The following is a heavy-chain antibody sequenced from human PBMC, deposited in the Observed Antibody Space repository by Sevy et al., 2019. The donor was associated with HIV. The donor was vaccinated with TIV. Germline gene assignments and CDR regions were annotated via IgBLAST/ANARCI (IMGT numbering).Heavy chain of an antibody. V-gene: IGHV1-69*13. CDR3: AREGITIFGVVTGSMDV. CDR1: GGTFSSYA. D-gene: IGHD3-3*01. CDR2: IIPIFGTA. Sequence: ASVKVSCKASGGTFSSYAISWVRQAPGQGLEWMGGIIPIFGTANYAQKFQGRVTITADESTSTAYMELSSLRSEDTAVYYCAREGITIFGVVTGSMDVWGQGTTVTVSS. J-gene: IGHJ6*02.